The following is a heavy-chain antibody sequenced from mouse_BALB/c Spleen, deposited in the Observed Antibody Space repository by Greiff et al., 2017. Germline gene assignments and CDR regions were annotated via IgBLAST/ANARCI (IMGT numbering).Heavy chain of an antibody. Sequence: EVKLQESGPGLVKPSQSLSLTCTVTGYSITSDYAWNWIRQFPGNKLEWMGYISYSGSTSYNPSLKSRISITRDTSKNQFFLQLNSVTTEDTATYYCAPIYYGYDGGSAMDYWGQGTSVTVSS. CDR2: ISYSGST. CDR1: GYSITSDYA. J-gene: IGHJ4*01. CDR3: APIYYGYDGGSAMDY. D-gene: IGHD2-2*01. V-gene: IGHV3-2*02.